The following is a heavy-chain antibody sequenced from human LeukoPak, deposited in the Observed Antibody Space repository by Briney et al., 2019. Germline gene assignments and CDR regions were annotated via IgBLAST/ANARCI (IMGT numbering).Heavy chain of an antibody. Sequence: GGSLRLSCAASGFTFSDYYMSWIRQAPGKGLEWVSYISSSGSTIYYADSVKGRFTISRDNAENSLYLQMNSLRAEDTAVYYCARNVDIVATMVDWFDPWGQGTLVTVSS. J-gene: IGHJ5*02. CDR1: GFTFSDYY. D-gene: IGHD5-12*01. V-gene: IGHV3-11*04. CDR2: ISSSGSTI. CDR3: ARNVDIVATMVDWFDP.